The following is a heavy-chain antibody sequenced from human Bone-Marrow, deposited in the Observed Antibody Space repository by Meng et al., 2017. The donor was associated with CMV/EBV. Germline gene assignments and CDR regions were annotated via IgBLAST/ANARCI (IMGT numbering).Heavy chain of an antibody. CDR2: INPNSGGT. D-gene: IGHD3-3*01. V-gene: IGHV1-2*02. J-gene: IGHJ4*02. CDR3: ARVILEWLPYFDY. CDR1: GYTFTGYY. Sequence: ASVKVSCKASGYTFTGYYMHRVRQAPGQGLEWMGWINPNSGGTNYAQKFQGRVTMTRDTSISTAYMELSRLRSDDTAVYYCARVILEWLPYFDYWGQGTLVTVSS.